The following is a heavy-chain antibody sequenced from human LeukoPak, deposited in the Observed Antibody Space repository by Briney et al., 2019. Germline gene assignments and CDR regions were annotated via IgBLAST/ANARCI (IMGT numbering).Heavy chain of an antibody. Sequence: SETLSLTCTVSGVSISTSRYYWGWIRQPPGKGLEWIGSIYHSGSTYYNPSLKSRVTISVDTSKNQFSLKLSSVTAADTAVYYCARDVYGGYYYYYYMDVWGKGTTVTVSS. J-gene: IGHJ6*03. CDR3: ARDVYGGYYYYYYMDV. CDR1: GVSISTSRYY. D-gene: IGHD2-8*01. CDR2: IYHSGST. V-gene: IGHV4-39*07.